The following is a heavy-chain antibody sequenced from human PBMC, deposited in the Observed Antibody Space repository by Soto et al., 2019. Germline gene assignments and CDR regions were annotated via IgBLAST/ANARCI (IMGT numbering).Heavy chain of an antibody. CDR2: ISAYNGNT. CDR1: GYTFTSYG. CDR3: ARERYCSSTSCYIYYYYYGMDV. D-gene: IGHD2-2*01. Sequence: ASVKVSFKASGYTFTSYGISWVRQAPGQGLEWMGWISAYNGNTNYAQKLQGRVTMTTDTSTSTAYMELRSLRSDDTAVYYCARERYCSSTSCYIYYYYYGMDVWGQGTTVTVSS. V-gene: IGHV1-18*04. J-gene: IGHJ6*02.